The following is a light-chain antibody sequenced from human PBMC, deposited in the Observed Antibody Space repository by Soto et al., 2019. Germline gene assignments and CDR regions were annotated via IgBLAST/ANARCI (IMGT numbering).Light chain of an antibody. J-gene: IGKJ1*01. CDR1: QSISSSY. CDR3: QQYTDSRT. V-gene: IGKV3-20*01. Sequence: IVLTQSPGTLSLSPMEIATLSCMASQSISSSYFAWYQQKPGQAPRLLVYGVSSRATDVPDRFSGSGSGTDFTLTISRLETEDFAVYYCQQYTDSRTFGQGSKVDIK. CDR2: GVS.